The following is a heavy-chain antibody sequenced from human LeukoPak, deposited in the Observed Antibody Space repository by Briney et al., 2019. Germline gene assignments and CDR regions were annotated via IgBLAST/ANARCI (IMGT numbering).Heavy chain of an antibody. V-gene: IGHV3-21*01. D-gene: IGHD3-10*01. CDR3: ARSMVRGVIIRYYFDY. Sequence: RGSLRLSCAASGFSFSSYSMNWVRQSPGKGLEWVSSISRSSSNTYYADSLKGRFTISRDNAKNTLYLQMGSLRAEDMAVYYCARSMVRGVIIRYYFDYWGQGTLVTVSS. J-gene: IGHJ4*02. CDR1: GFSFSSYS. CDR2: ISRSSSNT.